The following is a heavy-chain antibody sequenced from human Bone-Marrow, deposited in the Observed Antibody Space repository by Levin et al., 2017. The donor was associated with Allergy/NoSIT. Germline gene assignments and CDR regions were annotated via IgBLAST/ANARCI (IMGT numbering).Heavy chain of an antibody. V-gene: IGHV5-51*01. CDR1: GYSFTSYW. D-gene: IGHD6-13*01. Sequence: GESLKISCKGSGYSFTSYWIGWVRQMPGKGLEWMGIIYPGDSDTRYSPSFQGQVTISADKSISTAYLQWSSLKASDTAMYYCARRAILKRGSWHDEIVSSTYFDYWGQGTLVTVSS. J-gene: IGHJ4*02. CDR2: IYPGDSDT. CDR3: ARRAILKRGSWHDEIVSSTYFDY.